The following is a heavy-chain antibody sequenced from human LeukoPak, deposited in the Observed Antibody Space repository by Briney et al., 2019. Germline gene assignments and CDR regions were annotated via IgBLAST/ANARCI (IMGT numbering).Heavy chain of an antibody. D-gene: IGHD3-10*01. CDR1: GFTFSNYG. CDR2: INQDGSEK. Sequence: GGTLRLSCAASGFTFSNYGLSWVRQAPGKGLEWVANINQDGSEKYYVDSVKGRFTISRDNAKNSLYLQMNSLRAEDAAVYYCARPLKYYYGSETYFWFDPWGQGTLVTVSS. CDR3: ARPLKYYYGSETYFWFDP. V-gene: IGHV3-7*01. J-gene: IGHJ5*02.